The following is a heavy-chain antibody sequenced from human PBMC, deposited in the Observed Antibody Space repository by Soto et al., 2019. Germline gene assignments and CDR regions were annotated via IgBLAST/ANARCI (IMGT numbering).Heavy chain of an antibody. J-gene: IGHJ4*02. D-gene: IGHD6-19*01. V-gene: IGHV1-3*01. CDR1: GYTFTSYA. CDR2: INAGNGNT. Sequence: EASVKVSCKASGYTFTSYAMQWVRQAPGQRLEWMGWINAGNGNTKYSQKLQGRVTITSDTSASTDYMELSSLRSEDTAVYYCARDLGGWTDYWGQGTLVTVSS. CDR3: ARDLGGWTDY.